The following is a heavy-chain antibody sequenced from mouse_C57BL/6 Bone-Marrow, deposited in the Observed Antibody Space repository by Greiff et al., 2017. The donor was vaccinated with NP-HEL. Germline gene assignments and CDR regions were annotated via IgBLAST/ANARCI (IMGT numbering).Heavy chain of an antibody. CDR2: IHPNSGST. CDR3: AREYTMGTGGFAD. Sequence: QVQLKQPGAELVKPGASVKLSCKASGYTFTSYWMHWVKQRPGQGLEWIGMIHPNSGSTNYNEKFKSKATLTVDKSSSTAYMQLSSLTSKDSAVYYYAREYTMGTGGFADWGKGTLVTVSA. CDR1: GYTFTSYW. J-gene: IGHJ3*01. V-gene: IGHV1-64*01. D-gene: IGHD2-14*01.